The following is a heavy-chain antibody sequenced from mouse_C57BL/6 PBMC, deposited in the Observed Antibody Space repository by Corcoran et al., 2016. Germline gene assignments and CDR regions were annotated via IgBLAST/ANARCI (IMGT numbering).Heavy chain of an antibody. Sequence: EVQLQQSGPVLVKPGPSVKISCKASRFTFTDYYMHWVKQSHGKSLEWIGLVYPYNGGTSYNQKFKGKATLTVDTSSSTAYMELKSLTSEDSAVYYCARGVMQDYYYYAMDYWGQGTSVTVSS. V-gene: IGHV1-36*01. CDR2: VYPYNGGT. CDR1: RFTFTDYY. CDR3: ARGVMQDYYYYAMDY. D-gene: IGHD1-1*01. J-gene: IGHJ4*01.